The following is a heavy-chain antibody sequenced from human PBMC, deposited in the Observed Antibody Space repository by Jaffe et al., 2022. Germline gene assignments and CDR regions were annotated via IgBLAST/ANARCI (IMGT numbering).Heavy chain of an antibody. D-gene: IGHD5-18*01. CDR2: IIPILGIA. V-gene: IGHV1-69*02. CDR3: ARALERGYSYGLT. CDR1: GGTFSSYT. J-gene: IGHJ3*01. Sequence: QVQLVQSGAEVKKPGSSVKVSCKASGGTFSSYTISWVRQAPGQGLEWMGRIIPILGIANYAQKFQGRVTITADKSTSTAYMELSSLRSEDTAVYYCARALERGYSYGLTWGQGTMVTVSS.